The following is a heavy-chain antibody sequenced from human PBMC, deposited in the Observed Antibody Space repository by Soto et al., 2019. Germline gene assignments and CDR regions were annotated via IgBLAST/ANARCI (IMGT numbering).Heavy chain of an antibody. Sequence: SQAHSRTYARSVGSDCRNTCTSHWIKKSPSRGLEWLGRTYYRSNWYSDYATSVKSRITINPDTSKNQFSLQLKSVTPEDTAFYYCARDQIVRTKDLFDYWGEATHVTVYS. CDR3: ARDQIVRTKDLFDY. V-gene: IGHV6-1*01. J-gene: IGHJ4*02. D-gene: IGHD1-26*01. CDR1: VGSDCRNTCT. CDR2: TYYRSNWYS.